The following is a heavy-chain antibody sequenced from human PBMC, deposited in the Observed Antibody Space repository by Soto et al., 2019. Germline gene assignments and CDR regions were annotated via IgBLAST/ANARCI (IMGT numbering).Heavy chain of an antibody. Sequence: SLRLSCAASGFTFSDYGMSWVRQAPGKGLEWVSAISGSGSTFCADSVKGRFTISRDNSKNTLYLQMNSLRAEDTAVYYCAKDYLRWAQSWGQGTLVTVSS. CDR2: ISGSGST. CDR1: GFTFSDYG. J-gene: IGHJ5*02. V-gene: IGHV3-23*01. CDR3: AKDYLRWAQS. D-gene: IGHD1-26*01.